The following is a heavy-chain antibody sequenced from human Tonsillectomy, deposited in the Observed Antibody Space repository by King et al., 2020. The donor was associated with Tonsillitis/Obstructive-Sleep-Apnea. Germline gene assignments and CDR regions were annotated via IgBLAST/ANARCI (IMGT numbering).Heavy chain of an antibody. CDR3: ARENDLDAFDI. J-gene: IGHJ3*02. V-gene: IGHV3-21*01. CDR1: GFTFSSYS. D-gene: IGHD2-21*02. Sequence: VQLVESGGGLVKPGGSLRLSCAASGFTFSSYSMNWVRQAPGKGLEWVSSISTSSIYIYYADSVKGRFTISRDNARNSLYLQMNSLRAEDTSVYYCARENDLDAFDIWGLGTMVTVPS. CDR2: ISTSSIYI.